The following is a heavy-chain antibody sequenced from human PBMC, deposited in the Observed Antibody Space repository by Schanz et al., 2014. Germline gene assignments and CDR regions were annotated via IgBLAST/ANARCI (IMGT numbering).Heavy chain of an antibody. J-gene: IGHJ4*02. V-gene: IGHV3-23*01. CDR2: ISGSGGST. CDR3: AKGLYYDNTGGGFDY. CDR1: GFTFTTHS. Sequence: EVQLLESGGGLVQPGGSLRLSRAASGFTFTTHSMTWVRQAPGKGLEWVSGISGSGGSTYYADSVKGRFTISRDNSKTTLSLQMNSLRAEDTAVYYCAKGLYYDNTGGGFDYWGQGTLVTVSS. D-gene: IGHD3-16*01.